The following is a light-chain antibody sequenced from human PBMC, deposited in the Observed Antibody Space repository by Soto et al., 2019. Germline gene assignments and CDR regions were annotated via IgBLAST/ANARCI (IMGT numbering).Light chain of an antibody. Sequence: QSALTQPASVSGSPGQSITISCTGTSSDVGGYNYVSWYQQHPGKAPKLMIYDVSNRPSGASNRFSGSKSGNTASLTITGLQAEDEDDYYCSSYTSSGIDYVFGNGTKVTVL. V-gene: IGLV2-14*01. CDR1: SSDVGGYNY. J-gene: IGLJ1*01. CDR2: DVS. CDR3: SSYTSSGIDYV.